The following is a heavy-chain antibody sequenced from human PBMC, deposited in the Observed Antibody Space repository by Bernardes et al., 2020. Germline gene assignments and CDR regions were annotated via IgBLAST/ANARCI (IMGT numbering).Heavy chain of an antibody. V-gene: IGHV3-74*01. CDR3: ARVGRGGSGPFYS. CDR2: INSDGSDT. D-gene: IGHD3-16*01. Sequence: GGSLRLSCAASGFTFSDYWMHWVRQAPGKGLLWVSRINSDGSDTNYEGSVKGRFTMSRDNAKNTVYLQMNSLRAEDTAMYYCARVGRGGSGPFYSWGQGSLVTVSS. CDR1: GFTFSDYW. J-gene: IGHJ5*01.